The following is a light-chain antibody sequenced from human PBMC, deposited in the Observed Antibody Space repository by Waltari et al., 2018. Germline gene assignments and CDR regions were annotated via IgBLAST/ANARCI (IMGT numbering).Light chain of an antibody. CDR3: QQYKSYKT. CDR1: QSITTS. Sequence: DIQMTQSPSTLSASVGDTVIISCRASQSITTSLAWYQQKPGKAPDVLIYGASNLESGVPSRFSCSGSGTEFTLTISSLHPDDFATYYCQQYKSYKTFGQGTRVEIK. CDR2: GAS. V-gene: IGKV1-5*03. J-gene: IGKJ1*01.